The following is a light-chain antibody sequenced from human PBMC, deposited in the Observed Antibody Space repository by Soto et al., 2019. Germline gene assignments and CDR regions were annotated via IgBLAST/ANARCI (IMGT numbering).Light chain of an antibody. CDR2: AAS. CDR1: QGIRDE. CDR3: LQDYNYPWT. V-gene: IGKV1-6*01. J-gene: IGKJ1*01. Sequence: AIQMTQSPSSLSASVGDRVTISCRASQGIRDELGWYQQKPGKAPMLLIYAASSLQSGVPSRFRGSGSGTEFILTISSLQPEDFATYYCLQDYNYPWTFGQGTKVEIK.